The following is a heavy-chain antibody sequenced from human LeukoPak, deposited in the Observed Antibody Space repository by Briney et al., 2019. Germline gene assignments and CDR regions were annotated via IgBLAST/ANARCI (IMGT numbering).Heavy chain of an antibody. CDR1: GFTFSSYS. CDR2: IGSSSSYI. Sequence: PGGSPRLSCAASGFTFSSYSMNWVRQAPGKGLEWVSSIGSSSSYIYYADSGKGRFTISRDNGKNSLYLQMNSRRAEDTAVYYCARDLTYYDILTGYYTSHYFDYWGQGTLVTVSS. D-gene: IGHD3-9*01. J-gene: IGHJ4*02. CDR3: ARDLTYYDILTGYYTSHYFDY. V-gene: IGHV3-21*01.